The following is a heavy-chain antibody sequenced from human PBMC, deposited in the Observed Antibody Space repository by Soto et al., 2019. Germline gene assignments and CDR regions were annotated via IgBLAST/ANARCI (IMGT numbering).Heavy chain of an antibody. CDR3: ARGPMPVGAINS. V-gene: IGHV3-48*01. CDR2: ISSGSSTI. J-gene: IGHJ1*01. CDR1: GFTFNTHS. D-gene: IGHD1-26*01. Sequence: PGGSLRLSCAASGFTFNTHSMNWVRQTPGKGLEWISYISSGSSTIYYADSVKGRFTISRHNAKNSVYLQMNSLRAEDTAVYYCARGPMPVGAINSWGQGTLVTVSS.